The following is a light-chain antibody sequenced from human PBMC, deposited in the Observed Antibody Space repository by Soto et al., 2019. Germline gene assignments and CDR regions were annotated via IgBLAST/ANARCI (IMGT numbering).Light chain of an antibody. CDR3: QQYNNWPRT. CDR2: GVS. V-gene: IGKV3-15*01. Sequence: EIVMMHSPATLSVSPWEIVTLSCRASQLFSSNLAWYQHKPGPAPRLLIYGVSTRDTGVPDRFSGSASGTEFTLTISSLQSEDFAVYYCQQYNNWPRTFGQGTRLEIK. J-gene: IGKJ5*01. CDR1: QLFSSN.